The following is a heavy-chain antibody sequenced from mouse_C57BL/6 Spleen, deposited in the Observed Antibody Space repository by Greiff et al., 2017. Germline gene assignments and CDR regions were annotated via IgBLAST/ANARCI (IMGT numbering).Heavy chain of an antibody. V-gene: IGHV1-54*01. CDR2: INPGSGGT. J-gene: IGHJ4*01. Sequence: QVQLQQSGAELVRPGTSVKVSCKASGYAFTNYLIEWVKQRPGQGLEWIGVINPGSGGTNYNEKFKGKATLTADKSSSTAYMQLSSLTSEDSAVYFCARTRDAMDYWGQGTSVTVSS. CDR1: GYAFTNYL. CDR3: ARTRDAMDY.